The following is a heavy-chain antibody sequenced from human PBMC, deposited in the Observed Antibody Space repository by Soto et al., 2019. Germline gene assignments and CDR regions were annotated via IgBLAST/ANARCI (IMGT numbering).Heavy chain of an antibody. V-gene: IGHV5-51*01. J-gene: IGHJ4*02. CDR1: GYNFINYW. CDR3: AREYNGYGDY. D-gene: IGHD3-10*01. Sequence: PGESLKISCKASGYNFINYWIGWVRQMPGKGPEWMGIIFPRDSSIKYSPPFQGQVTISADKSISTAFLQWSSLKASDTAMYYCAREYNGYGDYWGQGSLVTVS. CDR2: IFPRDSSI.